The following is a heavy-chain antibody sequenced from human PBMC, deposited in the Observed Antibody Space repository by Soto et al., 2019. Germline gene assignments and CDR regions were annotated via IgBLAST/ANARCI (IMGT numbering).Heavy chain of an antibody. CDR3: ARVNVYYYYYGMDV. V-gene: IGHV4-30-4*01. CDR2: IYYSGST. CDR1: GGSISSGDYY. J-gene: IGHJ6*02. Sequence: SETLSLTCTVSGGSISSGDYYWSWIRQPPGKGLEWIGYIYYSGSTYYNPSLKSRVTISVDTSKNQFSLKLSSVTAADTAVYYCARVNVYYYYYGMDVWGQGTTVTVSS.